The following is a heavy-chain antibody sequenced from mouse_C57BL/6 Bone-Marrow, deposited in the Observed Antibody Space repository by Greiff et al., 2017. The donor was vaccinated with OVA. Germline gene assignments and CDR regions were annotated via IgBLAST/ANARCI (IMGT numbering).Heavy chain of an antibody. CDR2: IDPENGDT. V-gene: IGHV14-4*01. CDR1: GFNIKDDY. CDR3: TTAQIYYYGSSSYYYAMDY. J-gene: IGHJ4*01. Sequence: VQLQQSGAELVRPGASVKLSCTASGFNIKDDYMHWVKQRPEQGLEWIGWIDPENGDTEYASKFQGKATITADTSSNTAYLQLSSLTSEDTAVYYCTTAQIYYYGSSSYYYAMDYWGQGTSVTVSS. D-gene: IGHD1-1*01.